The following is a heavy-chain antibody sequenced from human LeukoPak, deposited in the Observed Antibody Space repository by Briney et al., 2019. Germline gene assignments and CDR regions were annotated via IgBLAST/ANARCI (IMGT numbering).Heavy chain of an antibody. J-gene: IGHJ5*02. Sequence: GASVKVSCKASGNILTRYTINWVRQAPGQGLEGMGWINTNTGKPAYAQALPGRFVFSWDTSVSTAYLQISSLKTEDTGIYFCTSVIVGATAPWFDPWGEGTPVTVSS. CDR3: TSVIVGATAPWFDP. CDR1: GNILTRYT. CDR2: INTNTGKP. V-gene: IGHV7-4-1*02. D-gene: IGHD1-26*01.